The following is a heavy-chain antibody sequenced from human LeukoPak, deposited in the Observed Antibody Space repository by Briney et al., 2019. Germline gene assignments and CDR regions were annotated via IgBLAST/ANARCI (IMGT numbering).Heavy chain of an antibody. V-gene: IGHV4-61*02. D-gene: IGHD6-19*01. CDR3: ARVPAVAGSNAFDI. Sequence: SETLSLTCTVSGGSISSGSYYWSWIRQPAGKGLEWIGRIYTSGSTNYNPSLKSRVTISVDTSKNQFSLKLSSVTAADTAVYYCARVPAVAGSNAFDIWGQGTMVTVSS. CDR2: IYTSGST. J-gene: IGHJ3*02. CDR1: GGSISSGSYY.